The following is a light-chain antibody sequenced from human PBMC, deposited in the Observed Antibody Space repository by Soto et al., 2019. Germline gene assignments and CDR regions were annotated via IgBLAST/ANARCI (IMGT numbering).Light chain of an antibody. Sequence: EIVLTQPPATLALSPGERATLSCRASQSVSSYLAWYQQKPGQAPRLLIYDASNRATGIPARFSGSGSGTDFTLTISSLEPADFAVYCCQQRSNWPPITFGQGTRLEIK. CDR1: QSVSSY. V-gene: IGKV3-11*01. CDR3: QQRSNWPPIT. J-gene: IGKJ5*01. CDR2: DAS.